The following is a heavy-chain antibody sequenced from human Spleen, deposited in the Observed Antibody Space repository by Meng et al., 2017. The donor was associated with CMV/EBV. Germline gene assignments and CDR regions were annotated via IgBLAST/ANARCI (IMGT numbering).Heavy chain of an antibody. CDR3: AGEYCSSTSCYGGWFDP. CDR1: GFTFSSYE. V-gene: IGHV3-48*03. Sequence: GGSLRLSCAASGFTFSSYEMNWVRQAPGKGLEWVSYISSSGSTIYYADSVKGRFTISRDNAKNSLYLQMNSLRAEDTAVYYCAGEYCSSTSCYGGWFDPWGQGTPVTVSS. CDR2: ISSSGSTI. D-gene: IGHD2-2*01. J-gene: IGHJ5*02.